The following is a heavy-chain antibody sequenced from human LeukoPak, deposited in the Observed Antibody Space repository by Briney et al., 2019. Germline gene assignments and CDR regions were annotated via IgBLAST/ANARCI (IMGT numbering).Heavy chain of an antibody. D-gene: IGHD3-9*01. V-gene: IGHV3-64*01. J-gene: IGHJ4*02. CDR3: ARVLHRGDVLRYFDWSRVSLSIDY. Sequence: SGGSLRLSCAASGFTVSSNYMSWVRQAPGKGLEYVSGISSNGGSTHYANSVKGRFTISRDNSKNTLYLQMNSLRAEDTAVYYCARVLHRGDVLRYFDWSRVSLSIDYWGQGTLVTVSS. CDR2: ISSNGGST. CDR1: GFTVSSNY.